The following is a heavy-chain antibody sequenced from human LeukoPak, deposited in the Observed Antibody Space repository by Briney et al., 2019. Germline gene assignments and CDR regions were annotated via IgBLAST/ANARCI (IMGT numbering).Heavy chain of an antibody. J-gene: IGHJ4*02. CDR3: ARGYYDSSGYYWYFDY. V-gene: IGHV4-39*01. CDR2: IYYSGST. D-gene: IGHD3-22*01. Sequence: SETLSLTCTVSGGSISSSSYYWGWIRQPPGKGLEWIGSIYYSGSTYYNPSLKSRVTISVDTSKNQFSLKLSSVTAADTAVYYCARGYYDSSGYYWYFDYWGQGTLATVSS. CDR1: GGSISSSSYY.